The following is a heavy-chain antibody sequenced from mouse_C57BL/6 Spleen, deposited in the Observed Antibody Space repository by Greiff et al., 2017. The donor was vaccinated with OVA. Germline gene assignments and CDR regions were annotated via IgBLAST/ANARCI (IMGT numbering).Heavy chain of an antibody. Sequence: QVQLQQPGTELVKPGASVKLSCKASGYTFTSYWMHWVKQRPGQGLEWIGRIYPGDGDTNYNGKFKGKATLTADKSSSTAYMQLSSLTSEDSAVYFCARLGNYDAMDYWGQGTSVTVSS. D-gene: IGHD2-1*01. CDR2: IYPGDGDT. CDR1: GYTFTSYW. CDR3: ARLGNYDAMDY. V-gene: IGHV1-82*01. J-gene: IGHJ4*01.